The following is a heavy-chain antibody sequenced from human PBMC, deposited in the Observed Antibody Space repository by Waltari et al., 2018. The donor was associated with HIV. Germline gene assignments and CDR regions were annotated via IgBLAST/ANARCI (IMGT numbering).Heavy chain of an antibody. D-gene: IGHD6-19*01. CDR3: ARDFSCTNGVCQRGYSSGWYVFDY. CDR2: INAGNGNT. Sequence: QVQLVQSGAEVKKPGASVKVSCKASGYTFTSYAMHWVRQAPGQRLEWMGWINAGNGNTKYSQKFQGRVTITRDTSASTAYMELSSLRSEDTAVYYCARDFSCTNGVCQRGYSSGWYVFDYWGQGTLVTVSS. CDR1: GYTFTSYA. V-gene: IGHV1-3*01. J-gene: IGHJ4*02.